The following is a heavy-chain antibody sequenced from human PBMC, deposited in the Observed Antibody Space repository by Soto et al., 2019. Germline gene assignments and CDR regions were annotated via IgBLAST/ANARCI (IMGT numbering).Heavy chain of an antibody. J-gene: IGHJ3*02. CDR1: GFTFSSYA. CDR2: ISGSGGST. D-gene: IGHD2-21*02. CDR3: TLPHRYCAGDCYSVDAFNT. V-gene: IGHV3-23*01. Sequence: EVQLLESGGGLVQPGGSLRLSCAASGFTFSSYAMSWVRQAPGKGLEWVSAISGSGGSTYYADSVKGRFTISRDNSKNTLYLQMNSLRAEDTAVYYCTLPHRYCAGDCYSVDAFNTWGQGTMVTVSS.